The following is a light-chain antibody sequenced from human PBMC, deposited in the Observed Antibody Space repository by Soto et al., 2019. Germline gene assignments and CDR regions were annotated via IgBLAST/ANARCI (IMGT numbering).Light chain of an antibody. CDR3: SSYAGNNNLYV. V-gene: IGLV2-8*01. J-gene: IGLJ1*01. CDR1: SSDVGTYNY. CDR2: EVN. Sequence: ALTQPPSASGSPGQSVTISCTGTSSDVGTYNYVSWYQQHPGKAPKLMIYEVNKRPAGVPDRFSGSKSGIMASLTVSGLQAEDEADYYCSSYAGNNNLYVFGTGTKVTVL.